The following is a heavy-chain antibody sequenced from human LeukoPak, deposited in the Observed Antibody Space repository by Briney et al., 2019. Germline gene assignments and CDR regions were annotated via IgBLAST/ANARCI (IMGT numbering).Heavy chain of an antibody. CDR3: ARSGSGSYAFDI. D-gene: IGHD3-10*01. CDR2: IWYDGSNK. V-gene: IGHV3-33*01. Sequence: GGSLRLSCAASRFTFSSYAMHWVRQAPGKGLEWVAVIWYDGSNKYCADSVKGRFTISRDNSKNTLYLQMNSLRAEDTAVYYCARSGSGSYAFDIWGQGTMVTISS. J-gene: IGHJ3*02. CDR1: RFTFSSYA.